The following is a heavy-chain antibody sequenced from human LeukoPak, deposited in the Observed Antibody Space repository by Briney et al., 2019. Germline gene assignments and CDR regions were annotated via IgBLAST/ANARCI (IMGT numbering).Heavy chain of an antibody. CDR1: GGSISSSSYY. J-gene: IGHJ4*02. Sequence: EPSETLSLTCIVSGGSISSSSYYWGWIPQPPGKGLEWIGSIYYSGSTDYNPSLKSRVTISVDTSKNQFSLKLSSVTAADTAVYFCARQRADIVSFFDYWGQGTLVTVSS. V-gene: IGHV4-39*01. CDR2: IYYSGST. CDR3: ARQRADIVSFFDY. D-gene: IGHD5/OR15-5a*01.